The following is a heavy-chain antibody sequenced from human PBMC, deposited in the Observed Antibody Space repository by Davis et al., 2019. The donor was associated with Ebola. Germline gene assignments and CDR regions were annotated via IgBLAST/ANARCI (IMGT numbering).Heavy chain of an antibody. CDR1: GGSFSGYY. CDR2: INHSGST. J-gene: IGHJ4*02. D-gene: IGHD4-17*01. CDR3: ARDPTTRGYFDY. Sequence: MPSETLSLTCAVYGGSFSGYYWSWIRQPPGKGLEWIGEINHSGSTNYNPSLKSRVTISVDTSKNQFSLKLSSVTAADTAVYYCARDPTTRGYFDYWGQGTLVTVSS. V-gene: IGHV4-34*01.